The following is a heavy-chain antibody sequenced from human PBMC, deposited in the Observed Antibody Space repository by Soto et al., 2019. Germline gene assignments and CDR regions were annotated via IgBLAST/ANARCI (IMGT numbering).Heavy chain of an antibody. D-gene: IGHD2-15*01. CDR3: ARGLLTDPLGYCSGGSCSPGVMDV. V-gene: IGHV1-2*04. CDR2: INPNSGGT. J-gene: IGHJ6*03. CDR1: GYTFTGYY. Sequence: ASVKVSCKASGYTFTGYYMHWVRQAPGQGLEWIGRINPNSGGTNYAQKFQGWVTMTRDTSISTAYMELSRLRSDDTAVYYCARGLLTDPLGYCSGGSCSPGVMDVWGKGTTVTVSS.